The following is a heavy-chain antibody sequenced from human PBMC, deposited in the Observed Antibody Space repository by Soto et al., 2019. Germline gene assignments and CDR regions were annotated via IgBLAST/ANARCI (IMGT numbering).Heavy chain of an antibody. J-gene: IGHJ4*02. V-gene: IGHV3-7*03. D-gene: IGHD2-21*02. CDR3: AKDGGSDSYYFDY. CDR2: VKPDGSED. CDR1: GFSFSNYW. Sequence: GGSLRLSCATSGFSFSNYWMTWVRQAPGKGLEWVANVKPDGSEDFYVASVKGRFTISRDNAKNSLYLQMNRLRAEDTAVYFCAKDGGSDSYYFDYWGQGALVTVSS.